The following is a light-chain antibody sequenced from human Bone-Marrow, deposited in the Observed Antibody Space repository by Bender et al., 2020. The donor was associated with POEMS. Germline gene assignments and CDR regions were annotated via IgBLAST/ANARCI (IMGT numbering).Light chain of an antibody. J-gene: IGLJ2*01. CDR1: SSNIGTNP. CDR2: GNT. Sequence: QSVLTQPPSASGTPGQRVTISCSGSSSNIGTNPVNWYQQLPGTAPKLLIYGNTNRPSGVHDRFSGSKSGTSASLAITGLQAADEAAYYCQSYDSSLSGVVFGGGTKLTVL. CDR3: QSYDSSLSGVV. V-gene: IGLV1-40*01.